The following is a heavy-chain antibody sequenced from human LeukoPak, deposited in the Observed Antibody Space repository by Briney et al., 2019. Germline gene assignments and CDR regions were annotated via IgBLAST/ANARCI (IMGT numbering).Heavy chain of an antibody. V-gene: IGHV3-33*01. Sequence: GGSLRLSCAASGFTFSNYGMFWVRQAPGKGLEWVAVIWYDGSKRYYVDSVKGRFTISREDSEGTVYLQMNSLRAEDTAVYYCARSPNYDILTGYDYWGQGTLVTVSS. CDR1: GFTFSNYG. D-gene: IGHD3-9*01. J-gene: IGHJ4*02. CDR2: IWYDGSKR. CDR3: ARSPNYDILTGYDY.